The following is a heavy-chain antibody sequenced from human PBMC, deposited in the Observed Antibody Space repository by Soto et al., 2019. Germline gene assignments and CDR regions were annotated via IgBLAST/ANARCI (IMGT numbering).Heavy chain of an antibody. Sequence: SETLSLTCTVSGGSISSGYYYWSWIRQPPGKGLEWIGYIYYSGSTYYNPSLKSRVTISVDTSKNQFSLKLSSVTAADTAVYYCARAESSWGHFDYWGQGTLVTSPQ. D-gene: IGHD6-13*01. V-gene: IGHV4-30-4*01. CDR1: GGSISSGYYY. CDR3: ARAESSWGHFDY. J-gene: IGHJ4*02. CDR2: IYYSGST.